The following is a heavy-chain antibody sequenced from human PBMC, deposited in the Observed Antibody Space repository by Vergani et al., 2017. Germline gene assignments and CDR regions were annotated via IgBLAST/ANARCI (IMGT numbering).Heavy chain of an antibody. V-gene: IGHV4-39*01. D-gene: IGHD3-10*01. CDR3: ASGCFGGVEVSWFDP. CDR2: IYYSGST. Sequence: QLQLQESGPGLVKPSETLSLTCTVSGGSISSSSYYWGWIRQPPGKGLEWIGSIYYSGSTDYNPSLKSRVTISVDTSKNQFALKLSSVTAADTAVCSCASGCFGGVEVSWFDPWGQGTLVTVSS. J-gene: IGHJ5*02. CDR1: GGSISSSSYY.